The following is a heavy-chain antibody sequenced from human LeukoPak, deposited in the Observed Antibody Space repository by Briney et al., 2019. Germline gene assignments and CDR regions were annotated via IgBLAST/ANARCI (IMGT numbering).Heavy chain of an antibody. Sequence: SETLSLTCTVSGGSISSGSYYWRWIRQPPGKGLEWIARIYTSGSTNYNHSLKSRVTLSVNTSKNQFSLKLDSGPAADPALYYCARGESSYDDVWGSYRSNLFDLWGQGTLVSVSS. V-gene: IGHV4-61*02. CDR3: ARGESSYDDVWGSYRSNLFDL. D-gene: IGHD3-16*02. CDR2: IYTSGST. CDR1: GGSISSGSYY. J-gene: IGHJ5*02.